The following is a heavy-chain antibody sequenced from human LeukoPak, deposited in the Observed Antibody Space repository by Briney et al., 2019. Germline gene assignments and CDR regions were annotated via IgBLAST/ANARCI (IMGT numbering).Heavy chain of an antibody. V-gene: IGHV3-30*19. D-gene: IGHD3-10*01. CDR3: AKDTAGYYYYYYMDV. J-gene: IGHJ6*03. CDR1: GFAFSNYG. Sequence: GGSLRLSCAASGFAFSNYGIHWVRQAPGKGLEWVAVISYDGSNKYYADSVKGRFTISRDNSKNTLYLQMNSLRAEDTAVYYCAKDTAGYYYYYYMDVWGKGTTVTISS. CDR2: ISYDGSNK.